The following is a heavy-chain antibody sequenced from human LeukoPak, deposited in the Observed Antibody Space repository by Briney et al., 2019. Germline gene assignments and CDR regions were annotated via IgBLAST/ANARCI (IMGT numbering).Heavy chain of an antibody. CDR3: ARERPSYYDILTGYYPRSLPYYFDY. CDR1: GWSFSGYY. D-gene: IGHD3-9*01. CDR2: INHSGST. Sequence: SETLSLTCAVYGWSFSGYYWSWIRQPAGKGLEWIGEINHSGSTNYNPSRKSRVTISLDTSKNQFSLKLSSVTAADTAVYYCARERPSYYDILTGYYPRSLPYYFDYWGQGTLVTVSS. J-gene: IGHJ4*02. V-gene: IGHV4-34*01.